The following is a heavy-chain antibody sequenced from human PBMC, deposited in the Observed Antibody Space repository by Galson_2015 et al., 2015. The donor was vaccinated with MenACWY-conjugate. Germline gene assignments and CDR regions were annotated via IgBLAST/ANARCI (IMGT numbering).Heavy chain of an antibody. V-gene: IGHV3-74*03. J-gene: IGHJ6*02. CDR3: VRGSSGWRGMDI. CDR1: GFAFSNYC. CDR2: ICAGGISI. Sequence: SLRLSCAASGFAFSNYCMHWVRQAPGKGLECVSRICAGGISIMYGDSVRGRFTISRDDAENTLYLQMDSLRAGDTAVYFCVRGSSGWRGMDIWGQGTTVTVSS. D-gene: IGHD6-19*01.